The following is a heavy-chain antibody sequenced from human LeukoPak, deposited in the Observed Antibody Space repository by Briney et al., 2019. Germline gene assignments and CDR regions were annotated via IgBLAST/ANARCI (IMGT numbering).Heavy chain of an antibody. D-gene: IGHD3-10*01. CDR1: GFTFSTYI. CDR3: ARRRVTVVRGVDITSYYFDY. Sequence: PGGSLRLSCAASGFTFSTYIMTWVRQAPGKGLEWVSSISGTSSYIYYADSVKGRFTISRDNAKNSLYLQMNNLRAEDTALYYCARRRVTVVRGVDITSYYFDYWGQGTLVTVSS. J-gene: IGHJ4*02. V-gene: IGHV3-21*04. CDR2: ISGTSSYI.